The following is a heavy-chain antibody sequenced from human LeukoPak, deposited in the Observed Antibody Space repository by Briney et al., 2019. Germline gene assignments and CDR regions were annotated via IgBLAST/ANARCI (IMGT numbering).Heavy chain of an antibody. V-gene: IGHV3-74*01. J-gene: IGHJ4*02. CDR2: VNNDGSST. CDR1: GFTFSTYW. D-gene: IGHD6-13*01. Sequence: PGGSLRLSCAASGFTFSTYWMNWVRQAPGKGLVWVSRVNNDGSSTNYAASVKGRFTISRDNNKNTLYLQMNSLRAEDTAVYYCARDLNDLLQNYRSTWYPADYWGQGTLVTVSS. CDR3: ARDLNDLLQNYRSTWYPADY.